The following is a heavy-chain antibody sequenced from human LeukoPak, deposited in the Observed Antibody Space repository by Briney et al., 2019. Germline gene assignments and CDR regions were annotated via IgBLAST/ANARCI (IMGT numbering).Heavy chain of an antibody. V-gene: IGHV4-4*07. Sequence: KPSGTLSLTCTVSGGSISSYYWSWIRQPPGKGLEWIGRVYISGTPTYNPSLKGRVSMSVDTSRNQFSLRLNSVTAADTALYYCVRDTRYDMDVWGKGTTVTVSS. J-gene: IGHJ6*03. CDR3: VRDTRYDMDV. CDR1: GGSISSYY. CDR2: VYISGTP.